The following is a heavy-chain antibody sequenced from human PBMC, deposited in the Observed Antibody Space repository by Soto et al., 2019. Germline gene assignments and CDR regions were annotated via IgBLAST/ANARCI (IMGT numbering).Heavy chain of an antibody. Sequence: EVQLLESGGGLVRPGGSLRLSCAASGFTFSSYAMNWVRQAPGKGLEWVSAISGTGYNTYYADSLKGRFTISRDNSKKTLSLQMNSLRAEDTAVYYCARDRQISHPRGGMDVWGQGTTVTVSS. D-gene: IGHD3-10*01. V-gene: IGHV3-23*01. CDR3: ARDRQISHPRGGMDV. CDR2: ISGTGYNT. J-gene: IGHJ6*02. CDR1: GFTFSSYA.